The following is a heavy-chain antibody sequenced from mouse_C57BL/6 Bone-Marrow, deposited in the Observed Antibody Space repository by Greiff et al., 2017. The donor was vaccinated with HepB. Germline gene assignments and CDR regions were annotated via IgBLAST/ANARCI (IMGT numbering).Heavy chain of an antibody. CDR2: ISSGGDYI. CDR1: GFTFSSYA. D-gene: IGHD3-3*01. Sequence: DVKLVESGEGLVKPGGSLKLSCAASGFTFSSYAMSWVRQTPEKRLEWVAYISSGGDYIYYADTVKGRFTISRDNARNTLYLQMSSLKSEDTAMYYCTRWITGRLYYYAMDYWGQGTSVTVSS. J-gene: IGHJ4*01. CDR3: TRWITGRLYYYAMDY. V-gene: IGHV5-9-1*02.